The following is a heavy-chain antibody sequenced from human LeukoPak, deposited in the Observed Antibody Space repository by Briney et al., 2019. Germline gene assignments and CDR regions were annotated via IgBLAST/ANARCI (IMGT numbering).Heavy chain of an antibody. Sequence: SVKVSCTASGGTFSSYAISWVRQAPGQGLEWMGGIIPIFGTANYAQKFQGRVTVTADESTSTAYMELSSLRSEDTAVYYCARDPSPYSVSDDYYYGMDVWGQGTTVTVSS. CDR1: GGTFSSYA. CDR2: IIPIFGTA. D-gene: IGHD3-16*01. V-gene: IGHV1-69*13. CDR3: ARDPSPYSVSDDYYYGMDV. J-gene: IGHJ6*02.